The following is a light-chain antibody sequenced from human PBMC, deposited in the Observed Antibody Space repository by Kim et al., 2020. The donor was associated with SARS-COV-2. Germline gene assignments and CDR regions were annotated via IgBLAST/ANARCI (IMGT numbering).Light chain of an antibody. CDR2: YNS. Sequence: SYELTQPPSVSVSPGKTARVTCGGDSIGGNSVHWYQQKPGQAPFLVMYYNSDRPSGIPERFSGSKSGNTATLTISGVEAGDEADYYCHVWDSSSDQYVFGTGTKVTVL. CDR1: SIGGNS. J-gene: IGLJ1*01. V-gene: IGLV3-21*01. CDR3: HVWDSSSDQYV.